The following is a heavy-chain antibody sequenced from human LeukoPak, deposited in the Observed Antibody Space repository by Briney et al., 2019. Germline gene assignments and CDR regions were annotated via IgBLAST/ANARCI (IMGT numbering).Heavy chain of an antibody. CDR2: INPNSGGT. CDR3: ARDYGSSWYFDY. V-gene: IGHV1-2*02. Sequence: GASVKVSCKASGYTFTGYYMHWVRQAPGQGLEWMGWINPNSGGTNYAQKFQGRVTMTRGTSISTAYMELSRLRSDDTAVYYCARDYGSSWYFDYWGQGTLVTVSS. D-gene: IGHD6-13*01. CDR1: GYTFTGYY. J-gene: IGHJ4*02.